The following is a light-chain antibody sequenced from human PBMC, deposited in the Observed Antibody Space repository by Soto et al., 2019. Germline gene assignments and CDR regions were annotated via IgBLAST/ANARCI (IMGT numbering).Light chain of an antibody. J-gene: IGLJ1*01. Sequence: QSVLTQPASVSGSPGQSITISCTGTSSDVGGYNYVSWYQQHPGKAPKLIIYDVSNRPSGVSNRFSGSKSGNTASLTISGLQAEDEADYYCSSSTSSSTRVFGTGTKLTVL. CDR3: SSSTSSSTRV. CDR2: DVS. V-gene: IGLV2-14*01. CDR1: SSDVGGYNY.